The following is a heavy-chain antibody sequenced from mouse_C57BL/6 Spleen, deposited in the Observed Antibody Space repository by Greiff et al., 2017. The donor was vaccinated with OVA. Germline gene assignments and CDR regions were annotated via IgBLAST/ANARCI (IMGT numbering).Heavy chain of an antibody. CDR2: ISDGGSYT. D-gene: IGHD2-14*01. CDR1: GFTFSSYA. CDR3: ARGGGKGYGFAY. Sequence: EVKLMESGGGLVKPGGSLKLSCAASGFTFSSYAMSWVRQTPEKRLEWVATISDGGSYTYYPDNVKGRFTISRDNAKNNLYLQMSHLKSEDTAMYYCARGGGKGYGFAYWGQGTLVTVSA. J-gene: IGHJ3*01. V-gene: IGHV5-4*03.